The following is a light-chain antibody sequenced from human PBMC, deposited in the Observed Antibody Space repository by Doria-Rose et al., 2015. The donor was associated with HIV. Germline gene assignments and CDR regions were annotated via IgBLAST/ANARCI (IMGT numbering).Light chain of an antibody. CDR1: QSPLYTSKNY. V-gene: IGKV4-1*01. CDR3: QQYYDTPS. Sequence: DIRVTQSPESLGMSLGERATLNCKSNQSPLYTSKNYLAWYRQKPGQPPKLLIYWASTRQSGVHARFSGSGSGTDFSLTISSLEAEDVAVYYCQQYYDTPSFGPGTTVDIK. J-gene: IGKJ3*01. CDR2: WAS.